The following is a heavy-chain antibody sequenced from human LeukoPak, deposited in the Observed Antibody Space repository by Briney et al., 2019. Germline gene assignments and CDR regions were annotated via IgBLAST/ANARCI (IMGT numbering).Heavy chain of an antibody. CDR1: GGTLSSYA. CDR2: IIPIFGTA. V-gene: IGHV1-69*05. CDR3: ATPGRYCSSTSCYTGFGY. D-gene: IGHD2-2*02. Sequence: SVKVSCKASGGTLSSYAISWVRQAPGQGLEWMGGIIPIFGTANYAQKFQGRVTITTDESTSTAYMELSSLRSEDTAVYYCATPGRYCSSTSCYTGFGYWGQGTLVTVSS. J-gene: IGHJ4*02.